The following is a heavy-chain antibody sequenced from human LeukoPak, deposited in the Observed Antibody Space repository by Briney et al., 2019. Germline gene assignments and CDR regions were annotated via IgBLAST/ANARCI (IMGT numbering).Heavy chain of an antibody. CDR3: AIYVVADIWDV. V-gene: IGHV3-48*03. J-gene: IGHJ6*02. Sequence: GGSLRLSCAASGFTFSSYEMNWVRQAPGKGLEWVSYISSSGSTIYYADSVKGRFTISRDNAKNSLYLQMNSLRAEDTAVYYCAIYVVADIWDVWGQGTTVTVSS. CDR1: GFTFSSYE. CDR2: ISSSGSTI. D-gene: IGHD2-15*01.